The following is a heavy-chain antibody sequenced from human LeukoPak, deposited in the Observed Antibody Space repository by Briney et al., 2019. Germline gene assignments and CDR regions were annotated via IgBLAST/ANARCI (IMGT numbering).Heavy chain of an antibody. CDR2: IVGSGDEK. D-gene: IGHD5-12*01. CDR1: GFTFSNYA. V-gene: IGHV3-23*01. J-gene: IGHJ4*01. CDR3: EKERSGYSSD. Sequence: GGSLRLSCAASGFTFSNYAMSWVRQAPGKGLEWVSLIVGSGDEKHYGDSVKGRFTISRDNSKNTVYLQMDSLRAEDTAVYYCEKERSGYSSDWGHGTLVTVSS.